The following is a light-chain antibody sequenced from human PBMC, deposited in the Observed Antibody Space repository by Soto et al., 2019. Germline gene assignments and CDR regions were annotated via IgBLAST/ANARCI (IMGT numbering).Light chain of an antibody. CDR2: QDN. Sequence: SYELTQPPSVSVSPGQTASITCSGDKLGDKYACWYQQRPGQSPVVVIYQDNNRPSGIPERFSGSNSGNTATLTISGTQAMDEADYYCQAWDSSTAVFGGGTQLTVL. J-gene: IGLJ2*01. V-gene: IGLV3-1*01. CDR1: KLGDKY. CDR3: QAWDSSTAV.